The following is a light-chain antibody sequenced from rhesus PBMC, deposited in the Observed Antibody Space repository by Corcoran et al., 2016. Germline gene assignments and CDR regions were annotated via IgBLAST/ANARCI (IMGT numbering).Light chain of an antibody. CDR1: QGISKY. J-gene: IGKJ1*01. CDR2: DAS. Sequence: DIQMTQSPSSLSASVGDTVTITCRASQGISKYLVWYQQKPGKDPKPLCYDASNLESGAPSRFSGIGFGTDFTLTIRSLQPEDFATYYWLQHNSYPPTFGQGNKVGIK. V-gene: IGKV1S3*01. CDR3: LQHNSYPPT.